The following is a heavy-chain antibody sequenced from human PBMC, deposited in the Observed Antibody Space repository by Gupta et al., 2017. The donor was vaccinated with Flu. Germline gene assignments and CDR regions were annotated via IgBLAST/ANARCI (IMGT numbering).Heavy chain of an antibody. J-gene: IGHJ4*02. D-gene: IGHD2-15*01. CDR2: IWYDGSNK. CDR3: ARDSGPYCSGDKCYFDY. Sequence: GKGLEWVAVIWYDGSNKYYADSVRGRFTISRDNSKNTLYLQMNSLRAGDTAVYYCARDSGPYCSGDKCYFDYWGQGTLVTVSS. V-gene: IGHV3-33*01.